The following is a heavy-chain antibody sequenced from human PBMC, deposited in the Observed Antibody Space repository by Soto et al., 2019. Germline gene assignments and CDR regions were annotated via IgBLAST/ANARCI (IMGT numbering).Heavy chain of an antibody. CDR1: GYSFTSYW. J-gene: IGHJ6*02. CDR3: ARSGESSSSPGYYYGMDV. CDR2: IYPGDSDT. D-gene: IGHD6-6*01. Sequence: CKGSGYSFTSYWIGWVRQMPGKGLEWMGIIYPGDSDTRYSPSFQGQVTISADKSISTAYLQWSSLKASDTAMYYCARSGESSSSPGYYYGMDVWGQGTTVTVSS. V-gene: IGHV5-51*01.